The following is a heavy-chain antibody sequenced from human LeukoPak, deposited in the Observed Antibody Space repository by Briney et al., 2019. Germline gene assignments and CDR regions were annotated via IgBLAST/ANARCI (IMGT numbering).Heavy chain of an antibody. Sequence: PGGSLRLSCSASGFSFSNYAMHWVRQAPGKGLEYVAAITINIDRTFYADSVNGRFTISRDNSRNTLYLQMSSLRPEDTGLYYCVKPARGSGIQYGLDSWGQGTLVTVSS. J-gene: IGHJ4*02. CDR1: GFSFSNYA. D-gene: IGHD3-10*01. CDR3: VKPARGSGIQYGLDS. CDR2: ITINIDRT. V-gene: IGHV3-64D*06.